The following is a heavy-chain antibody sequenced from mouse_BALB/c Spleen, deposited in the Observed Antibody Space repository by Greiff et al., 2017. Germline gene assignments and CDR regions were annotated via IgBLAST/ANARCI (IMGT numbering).Heavy chain of an antibody. CDR1: GFSLSRYS. CDR2: IWGGGST. Sequence: VKLMESGPGLVAPSQSLSITCTVSGFSLSRYSVHWVRQPPGKGLEWLGMIWGGGSTDYNSALKSRLSISKDNSKSQVFLKMNSLQTDDTAMYYCARTTVVATEAMDYWGQGTSVTVSS. D-gene: IGHD1-1*01. J-gene: IGHJ4*01. V-gene: IGHV2-6-4*01. CDR3: ARTTVVATEAMDY.